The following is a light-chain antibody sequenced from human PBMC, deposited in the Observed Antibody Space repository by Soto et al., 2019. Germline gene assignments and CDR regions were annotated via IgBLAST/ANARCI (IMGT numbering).Light chain of an antibody. CDR1: NRVLNSATIGTY. CDR2: WAS. V-gene: IGKV4-1*01. J-gene: IGKJ4*01. Sequence: DIVLTQSPDSLAVSLGERATINCKSSNRVLNSATIGTYLPWYQKRLGQPPKLLFYWASTRESGVPDRFSGSGSGTDFTLTISSLQAEDVAVYFCQQYYSAPLTFGGGTKVEIK. CDR3: QQYYSAPLT.